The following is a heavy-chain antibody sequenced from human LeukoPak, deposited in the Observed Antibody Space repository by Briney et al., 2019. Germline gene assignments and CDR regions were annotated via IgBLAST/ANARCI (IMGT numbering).Heavy chain of an antibody. Sequence: SETLSLTCAVSGDSSSSSIYYWGWIRQPPGKGLEWIGSIDYSGSTYYNPSLKSRATISIYTSKNQFSLKLSSVTAADTAVYYCARIIVGATWGRENYYYYMDVWGKGTTVTVSS. D-gene: IGHD1-26*01. V-gene: IGHV4-39*07. CDR2: IDYSGST. CDR1: GDSSSSSIYY. CDR3: ARIIVGATWGRENYYYYMDV. J-gene: IGHJ6*03.